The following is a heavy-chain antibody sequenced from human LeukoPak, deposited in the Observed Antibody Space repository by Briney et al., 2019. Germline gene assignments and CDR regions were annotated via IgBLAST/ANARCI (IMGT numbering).Heavy chain of an antibody. CDR3: APDHQYSGYDPFDY. Sequence: GGSLRLSCAASGFTFSSYWMHWVRRAPGKGLVWVSRIDSDGSSTIYADSVKGRFTISRDNAKNTLYLQMNSLRAEDTAVYYCAPDHQYSGYDPFDYWGQGTLVTVSS. V-gene: IGHV3-74*01. D-gene: IGHD5-12*01. CDR2: IDSDGSST. J-gene: IGHJ4*02. CDR1: GFTFSSYW.